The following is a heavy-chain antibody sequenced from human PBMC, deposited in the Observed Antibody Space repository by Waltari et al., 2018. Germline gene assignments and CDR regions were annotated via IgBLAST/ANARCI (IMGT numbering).Heavy chain of an antibody. V-gene: IGHV3-30*03. D-gene: IGHD1-20*01. Sequence: QVQLLESGGGVVQPGGSLRLSCAASGFHFSDYGMHWVRQAPGKGLEWLAVVSFDETTKYYADSVKGRFTISRDNSRNTVFLDMNSLRPEDTATYYCASVTGTGYWGQGTLVTVSS. CDR2: VSFDETTK. CDR3: ASVTGTGY. CDR1: GFHFSDYG. J-gene: IGHJ4*02.